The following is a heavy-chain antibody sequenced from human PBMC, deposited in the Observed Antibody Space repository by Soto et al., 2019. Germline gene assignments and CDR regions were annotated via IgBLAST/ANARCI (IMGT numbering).Heavy chain of an antibody. CDR3: ARGHSTDWSSGVCSFFYNREMDV. Sequence: ASVKVSCKASGYSFTDYHIHWVRQAPGQGLEWLGRINPKSGGTSTAQKFQGWVTMTRDRSISTVYMELTRLRSGDTAVYVGARGHSTDWSSGVCSFFYNREMDVW. CDR2: INPKSGGT. V-gene: IGHV1-2*04. J-gene: IGHJ6*01. D-gene: IGHD2-8*01. CDR1: GYSFTDYH.